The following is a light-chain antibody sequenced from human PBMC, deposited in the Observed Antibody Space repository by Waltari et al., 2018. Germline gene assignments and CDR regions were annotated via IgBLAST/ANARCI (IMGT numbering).Light chain of an antibody. J-gene: IGKJ1*01. Sequence: DIQMTQSPSSLSESVEDRVTITCRASPKISSYLNWYQQKPGTAPRLLIYDASRLQSGVPSRFSGSGSGTDFTLTISSLQPEDFGTYYCQQTYTTPRTFGQGTKVETK. CDR1: PKISSY. CDR2: DAS. CDR3: QQTYTTPRT. V-gene: IGKV1-39*01.